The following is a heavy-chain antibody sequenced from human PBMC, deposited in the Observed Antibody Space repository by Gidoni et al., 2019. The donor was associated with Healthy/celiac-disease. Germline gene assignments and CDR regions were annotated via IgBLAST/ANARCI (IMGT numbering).Heavy chain of an antibody. V-gene: IGHV3-20*04. CDR1: GFTFDDYG. J-gene: IGHJ4*02. CDR2: INWNGGST. CDR3: ARDSSGYGSGSYYLPYYFDY. D-gene: IGHD3-10*01. Sequence: EVQLVESGGGVVRPGGSLRLSCAASGFTFDDYGMSWVRQAPGKGLEWVSGINWNGGSTGYADSVKGRFTISRDNAKNSLYLQMNSLRAEDTALYYCARDSSGYGSGSYYLPYYFDYWGQGTLVTVSS.